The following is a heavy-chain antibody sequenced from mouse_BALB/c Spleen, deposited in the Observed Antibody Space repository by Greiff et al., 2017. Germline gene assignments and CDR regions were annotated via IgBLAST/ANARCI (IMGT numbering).Heavy chain of an antibody. CDR1: GFTFSSYG. CDR2: ISSGGSYT. Sequence: DVQLVESGGDLVKPGGSLKLSCAASGFTFSSYGMSWVRQTPDKRLEWVATISSGGSYTYYPDSVKGRFTISRDNAKNTLYLQMSSLKSEDTAMYYCARLGITTATYFDYWGQGTTLTVSS. CDR3: ARLGITTATYFDY. D-gene: IGHD1-2*01. J-gene: IGHJ2*01. V-gene: IGHV5-6*01.